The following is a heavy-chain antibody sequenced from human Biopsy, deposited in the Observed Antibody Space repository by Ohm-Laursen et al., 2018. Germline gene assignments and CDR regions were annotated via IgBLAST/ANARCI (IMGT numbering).Heavy chain of an antibody. Sequence: GTLSLTCAVYGGSFSGYYWSWIRQPPGKGLEWIGEINHRGRTNYNPSLKSRVNISADKSNNQFSLKLTSVTSADTAVYFCGNEVHGRDYWGLGALVTVSS. CDR2: INHRGRT. D-gene: IGHD2-15*01. CDR1: GGSFSGYY. J-gene: IGHJ4*02. CDR3: GNEVHGRDY. V-gene: IGHV4-34*01.